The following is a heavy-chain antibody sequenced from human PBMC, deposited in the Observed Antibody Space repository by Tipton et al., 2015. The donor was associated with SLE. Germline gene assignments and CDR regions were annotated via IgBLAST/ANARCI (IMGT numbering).Heavy chain of an antibody. J-gene: IGHJ3*02. Sequence: GSLRLSCAASGFTFSSYSMNWVRQAPGKGLEWVSLISWDGGSTYYADSVKGRFTISRDNSKNSLYLQMNSLRTEDTALYYCAKDMEITAAGTGAFDIWGQGTMVTVSS. D-gene: IGHD6-13*01. CDR2: ISWDGGST. V-gene: IGHV3-43*01. CDR1: GFTFSSYS. CDR3: AKDMEITAAGTGAFDI.